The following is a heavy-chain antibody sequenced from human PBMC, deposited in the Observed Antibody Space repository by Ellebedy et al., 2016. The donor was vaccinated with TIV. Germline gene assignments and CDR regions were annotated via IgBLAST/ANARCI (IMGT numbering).Heavy chain of an antibody. Sequence: GASLKISXEVSGFNFRDYSLNWVRQVPGKGLEWLSSISTTSNYIYYAASVKGRFTISRDNAKSSLHLQMNSLRDEDTALYYCTRDRLRLVPAGLDAFDVWGQGTMVTVSS. CDR3: TRDRLRLVPAGLDAFDV. CDR2: ISTTSNYI. J-gene: IGHJ3*01. D-gene: IGHD6-19*01. V-gene: IGHV3-21*06. CDR1: GFNFRDYS.